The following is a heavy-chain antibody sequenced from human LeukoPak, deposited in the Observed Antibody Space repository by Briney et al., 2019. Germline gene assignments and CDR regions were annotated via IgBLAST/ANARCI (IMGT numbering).Heavy chain of an antibody. V-gene: IGHV4-59*08. Sequence: SETLSLTCTVSGDSITSNYWSWIRQPPRKGLEWIGYIYYSGSTNYNPSLKSRVTISVDTSKNQFSLKLSSVTAADTAVYYCARLISGVGYFDYWGQGTLVTVSS. CDR2: IYYSGST. CDR1: GDSITSNY. D-gene: IGHD3-10*01. CDR3: ARLISGVGYFDY. J-gene: IGHJ4*02.